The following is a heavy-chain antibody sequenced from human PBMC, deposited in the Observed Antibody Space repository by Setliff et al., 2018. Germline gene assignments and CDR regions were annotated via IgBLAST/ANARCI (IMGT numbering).Heavy chain of an antibody. Sequence: SETLSLTCAVYGGSFSTYYWIWIRQPPGKGLEWIGEINHSGSTNYNPSLKSRVTISVDTSKNQFSLKLSSVTAADTAVYYCAREGAYSYGLGDAFDIWGQGTMVTVSS. CDR1: GGSFSTYY. D-gene: IGHD5-18*01. CDR2: INHSGST. CDR3: AREGAYSYGLGDAFDI. V-gene: IGHV4-34*01. J-gene: IGHJ3*02.